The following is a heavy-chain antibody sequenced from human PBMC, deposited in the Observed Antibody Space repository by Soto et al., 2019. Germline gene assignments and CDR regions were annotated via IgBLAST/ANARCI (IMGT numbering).Heavy chain of an antibody. CDR2: ITWNSGGI. V-gene: IGHV3-9*01. J-gene: IGHJ4*02. D-gene: IGHD6-13*01. CDR1: GFTFEDYA. Sequence: GGSLRLSCAASGFTFEDYAMHWVRQVPGKGLEWVSGITWNSGGIDYAESVKGRFTISRDNAKKSLYLQMNSLRAEDTAFYYCAKDPSPARGRSSSWYFDYWGQGTLVTVSS. CDR3: AKDPSPARGRSSSWYFDY.